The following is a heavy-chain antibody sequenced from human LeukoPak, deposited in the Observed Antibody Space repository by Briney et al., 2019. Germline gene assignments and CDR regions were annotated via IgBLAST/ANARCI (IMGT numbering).Heavy chain of an antibody. D-gene: IGHD3-10*01. V-gene: IGHV4-38-2*02. Sequence: SETLSLTCTVSGYSISSGYYWGWIRQPPGKGLEWIGTIRHSGTTYYNPSLKSRVTISVDTSKNQFSLKLSSVAAADTAVYYCARTTTVRGTYYMDVWGKGTTVTISS. J-gene: IGHJ6*03. CDR2: IRHSGTT. CDR3: ARTTTVRGTYYMDV. CDR1: GYSISSGYY.